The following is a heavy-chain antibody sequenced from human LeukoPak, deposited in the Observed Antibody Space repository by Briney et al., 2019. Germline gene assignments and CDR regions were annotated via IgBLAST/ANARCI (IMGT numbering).Heavy chain of an antibody. Sequence: ASVKVSCKASGYTFTGYYMHWVRQAPGQGLEWMGRINPNSGGTNYAQKFQGRVTMTRDTSISTAYMELSRLRSDDTAVYYCARVKVRTTMVRGVTDYYYYTDVWGKGTTVTVSS. V-gene: IGHV1-2*06. CDR3: ARVKVRTTMVRGVTDYYYYTDV. CDR1: GYTFTGYY. J-gene: IGHJ6*03. CDR2: INPNSGGT. D-gene: IGHD3-10*01.